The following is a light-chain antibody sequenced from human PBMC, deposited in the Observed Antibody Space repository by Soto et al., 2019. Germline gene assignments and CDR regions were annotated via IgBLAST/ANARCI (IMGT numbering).Light chain of an antibody. V-gene: IGLV2-8*01. CDR3: SSYSGSNTVL. J-gene: IGLJ2*01. CDR1: SSDIGAYNY. CDR2: EVT. Sequence: QSALTQPPSASGSPGQSVTISCTGTSSDIGAYNYVSWYQQHPGKAPKLIIYEVTRRPSGVPDRFSGSKSGNTASLTVSGLQAEDETDYYCSSYSGSNTVLFGGGIQLTVL.